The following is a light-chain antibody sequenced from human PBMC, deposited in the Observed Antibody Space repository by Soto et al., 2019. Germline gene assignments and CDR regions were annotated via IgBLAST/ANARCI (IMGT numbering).Light chain of an antibody. CDR3: QQANSFPIT. Sequence: DLQMTQSPSSVSASVGDRVTITCRASQGISSWLAWYQKKPGKAPNLLIYAASSLQSGVPSRFSGSESWTDFTLTISSLQPEDCAIYFCQQANSFPITFGQGTRLEIK. V-gene: IGKV1-12*01. J-gene: IGKJ5*01. CDR1: QGISSW. CDR2: AAS.